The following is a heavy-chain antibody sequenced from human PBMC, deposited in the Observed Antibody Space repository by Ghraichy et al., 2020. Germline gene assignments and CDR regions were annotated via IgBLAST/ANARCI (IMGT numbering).Heavy chain of an antibody. Sequence: GALRLSCAASGFTVSSNYMSWVRQAPGKGLEWVSVIYSGGSTYYADSVKGRFTISRHNSKNTLYLQMNSLRAEDMAVYYCARDGQLGLFAFDIWGQGTMVTVSS. CDR2: IYSGGST. D-gene: IGHD6-6*01. CDR1: GFTVSSNY. J-gene: IGHJ3*02. V-gene: IGHV3-53*04. CDR3: ARDGQLGLFAFDI.